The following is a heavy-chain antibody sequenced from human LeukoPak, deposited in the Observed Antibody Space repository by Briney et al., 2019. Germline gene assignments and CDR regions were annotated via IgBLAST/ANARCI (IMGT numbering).Heavy chain of an antibody. CDR2: ISGNSGSI. J-gene: IGHJ3*02. CDR1: GFTLDDYA. Sequence: SGGSLRLSCAASGFTLDDYAMHWVRQAPGKGLGWVSGISGNSGSIGYADSVKGRFTISRDNAKNSLYLQMNSLRAEHTALYYCATLGMATTIRAFDIWGQGTMVTVSS. CDR3: ATLGMATTIRAFDI. D-gene: IGHD5-24*01. V-gene: IGHV3-9*01.